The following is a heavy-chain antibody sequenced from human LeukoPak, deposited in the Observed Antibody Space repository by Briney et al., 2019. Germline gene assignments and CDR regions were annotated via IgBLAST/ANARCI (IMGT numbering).Heavy chain of an antibody. Sequence: SGGSLRLSCAASGFTVSSNYMSWVRQAPGKGLEWVSVIYSGGSTYYADSVKGRFTISRDNSKNTLYLQMNSLRAEDTAVYYCARDSNGEFDYWGQGTLVTVSS. V-gene: IGHV3-66*02. CDR1: GFTVSSNY. D-gene: IGHD4-11*01. CDR2: IYSGGST. J-gene: IGHJ4*02. CDR3: ARDSNGEFDY.